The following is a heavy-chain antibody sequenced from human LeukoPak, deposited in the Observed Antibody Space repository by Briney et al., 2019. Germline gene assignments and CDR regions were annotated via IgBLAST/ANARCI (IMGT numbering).Heavy chain of an antibody. J-gene: IGHJ5*01. Sequence: ASVKVSCKASGYIFTKYGFTWVRQAPGQGLEWMGWISAYDGYTNHAQKFQGRVTMITDVSTSTAYMELRSLRSDDTAVYYCARVSGSVVARSAWFDSWGQGTLVTVSS. CDR3: ARVSGSVVARSAWFDS. CDR2: ISAYDGYT. V-gene: IGHV1-18*01. D-gene: IGHD3-10*01. CDR1: GYIFTKYG.